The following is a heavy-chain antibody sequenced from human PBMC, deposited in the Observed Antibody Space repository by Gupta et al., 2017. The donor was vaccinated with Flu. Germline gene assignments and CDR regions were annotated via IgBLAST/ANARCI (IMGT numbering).Heavy chain of an antibody. CDR1: GSPLSTNA. J-gene: IGHJ4*02. Sequence: EVQLLESGGGLVRPGGSWRLPCPAFGSPLSTNAMSWVRQAPGRGLEGVSAISRSGDTTYDANSGKGRFTMYRDTSRKTLYLQMNSLSADDTAIYYCARKVDDYVQGYFEYCVQGTPVTVSS. D-gene: IGHD3-10*02. V-gene: IGHV3-23*01. CDR3: ARKVDDYVQGYFEY. CDR2: ISRSGDTT.